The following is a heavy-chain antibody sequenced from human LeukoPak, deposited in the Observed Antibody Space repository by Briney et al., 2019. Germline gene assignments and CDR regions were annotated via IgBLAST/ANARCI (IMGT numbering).Heavy chain of an antibody. CDR1: RFTFSSYW. J-gene: IGHJ4*02. CDR2: INGEGSSA. Sequence: GGSLRLSCAASRFTFSSYWMHWVRQAPGKGLLWVSRINGEGSSAYYADSVKGRFTISRDNANNTLYLQMNSLRDEDTAVYYCARGRGYPDYWGQGTLVTVSS. V-gene: IGHV3-74*01. D-gene: IGHD3-22*01. CDR3: ARGRGYPDY.